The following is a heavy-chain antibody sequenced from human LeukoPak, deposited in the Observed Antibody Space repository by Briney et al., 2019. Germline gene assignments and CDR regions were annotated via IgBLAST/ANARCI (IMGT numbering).Heavy chain of an antibody. D-gene: IGHD6-13*01. CDR1: GFSFNTFA. V-gene: IGHV3-30*04. Sequence: GRSLRLSCAASGFSFNTFAMHWVRQAPDKGLEWVAVISDDGSKKYHADSVKGRFTISRDNSKNTLYLQMNSLGAEDTAVYYCAKDFFRIAAAGTPNYYYYYYMDVWGKGTTVTVSS. CDR2: ISDDGSKK. CDR3: AKDFFRIAAAGTPNYYYYYYMDV. J-gene: IGHJ6*03.